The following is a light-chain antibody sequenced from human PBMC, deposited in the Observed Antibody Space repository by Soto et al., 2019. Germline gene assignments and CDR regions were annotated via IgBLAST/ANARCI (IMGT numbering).Light chain of an antibody. J-gene: IGLJ1*01. CDR1: TSNIGSNY. CDR3: ATWDDSLNGFYV. CDR2: RNN. V-gene: IGLV1-47*01. Sequence: QSALTQPPSASWTPGQGVTIACSGSTSNIGSNYVYWYQQLPGTAPKLLIYRNNQRPSGVPDLFSGSKSGTSASLAISGLRSDDEADYFCATWDDSLNGFYVFGTGTKVTVL.